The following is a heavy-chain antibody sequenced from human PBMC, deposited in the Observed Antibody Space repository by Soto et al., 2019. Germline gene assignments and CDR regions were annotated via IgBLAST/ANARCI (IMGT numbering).Heavy chain of an antibody. CDR1: EGTFNSYA. D-gene: IGHD6-13*01. CDR2: IIPYYNTL. Sequence: QAQVVQSGAEVRKPGSSVKLSCKASEGTFNSYAIAWVRQAPGQGLEWMGGIIPYYNTLNYAQKFQDRVTITADDSTNTVYMELSSLISDATAAYFCASAASLWYPYCFNSWAQGSLVTVSS. CDR3: ASAASLWYPYCFNS. J-gene: IGHJ4*02. V-gene: IGHV1-69*01.